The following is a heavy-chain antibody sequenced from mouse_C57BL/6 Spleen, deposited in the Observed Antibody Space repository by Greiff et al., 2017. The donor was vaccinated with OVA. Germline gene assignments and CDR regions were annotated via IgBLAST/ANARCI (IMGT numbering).Heavy chain of an antibody. V-gene: IGHV5-4*03. CDR3: ARAYYSNWYYFDY. D-gene: IGHD2-5*01. Sequence: EVKVVESGGGLVKPGGSLKLSCAASGFTFSSYALSWVRQTPEKRLEWVATISDGGSYTYYPDNVKGRFTISRDNAKNNLYLQMSHLKSEDTAMYYCARAYYSNWYYFDYWGQGTTLTVSS. CDR1: GFTFSSYA. J-gene: IGHJ2*01. CDR2: ISDGGSYT.